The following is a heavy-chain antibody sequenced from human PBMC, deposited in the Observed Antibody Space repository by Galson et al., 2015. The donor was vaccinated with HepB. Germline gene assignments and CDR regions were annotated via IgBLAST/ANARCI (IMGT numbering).Heavy chain of an antibody. CDR1: GFTVSSNY. Sequence: SLRLSCAASGFTVSSNYMSWVRQAPGKGLEWVSVIYSGGSTYYADSVKGRFTISRDNWKNTLYLQMNSLRAEDTAVYYCARASMAYFDYWGQGTLVTVSS. D-gene: IGHD2/OR15-2a*01. CDR3: ARASMAYFDY. V-gene: IGHV3-53*01. J-gene: IGHJ4*02. CDR2: IYSGGST.